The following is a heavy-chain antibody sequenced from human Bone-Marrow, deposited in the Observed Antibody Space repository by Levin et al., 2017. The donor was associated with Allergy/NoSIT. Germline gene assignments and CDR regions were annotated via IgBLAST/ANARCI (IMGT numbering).Heavy chain of an antibody. V-gene: IGHV3-53*01. CDR2: IYSGGNT. CDR3: ARKHTYGLD. CDR1: GFTVSSHS. D-gene: IGHD5-18*01. J-gene: IGHJ4*02. Sequence: GESLKISCAASGFTVSSHSMTWVRQAPGKGLEWVSVIYSGGNTDYADSVKGRFTISRDNSKNTLYLQMNSLKAEDTAVYYCARKHTYGLDWGRGTLVTVSS.